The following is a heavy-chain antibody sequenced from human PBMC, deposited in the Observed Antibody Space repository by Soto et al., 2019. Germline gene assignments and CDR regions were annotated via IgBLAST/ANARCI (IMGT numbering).Heavy chain of an antibody. CDR3: AKEFRKGQQLVFTVCDY. D-gene: IGHD6-13*01. CDR2: ISYDGSNK. CDR1: GFTFSSYG. Sequence: QAGGSLRLSCAASGFTFSSYGMHWVRQAPGKGLEWVAVISYDGSNKYYADSVKGRFTISRDNSKNTLYLQMNSLRAEDTAVYYCAKEFRKGQQLVFTVCDYWGQGTLVTVSS. J-gene: IGHJ4*02. V-gene: IGHV3-30*18.